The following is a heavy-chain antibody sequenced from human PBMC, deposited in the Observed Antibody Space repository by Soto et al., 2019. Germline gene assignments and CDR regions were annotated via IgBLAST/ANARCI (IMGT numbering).Heavy chain of an antibody. CDR2: INAGNGNT. D-gene: IGHD3-3*01. Sequence: QVHLVQSGAEVKKPGASVKVSCKASGYTFTSYAMHWVRQAPGQRLEWMGWINAGNGNTKYSQKFQGRATNTRDTSASTAYMELSSLRSEDTAVYYCARGYDFWSGYYDYWGQGTLVTVSS. V-gene: IGHV1-3*01. J-gene: IGHJ4*02. CDR1: GYTFTSYA. CDR3: ARGYDFWSGYYDY.